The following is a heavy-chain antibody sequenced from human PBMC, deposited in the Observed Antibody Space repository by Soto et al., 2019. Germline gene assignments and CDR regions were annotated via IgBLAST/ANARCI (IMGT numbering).Heavy chain of an antibody. CDR3: ARDGGGKLDDYSSGPIYRIDAFDI. Sequence: GESLKISCAASGFTFSSYWMSWVRQAPGKGLEWVANIKQDGSEKYYVDSVKGLFTISRDNAKNSLYLQMNSLRAEDTAVYYCARDGGGKLDDYSSGPIYRIDAFDIWGQGTMVTVSS. D-gene: IGHD6-19*01. J-gene: IGHJ3*02. V-gene: IGHV3-7*01. CDR1: GFTFSSYW. CDR2: IKQDGSEK.